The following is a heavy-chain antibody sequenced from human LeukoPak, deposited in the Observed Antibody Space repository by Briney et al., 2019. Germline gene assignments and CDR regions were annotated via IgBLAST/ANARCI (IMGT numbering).Heavy chain of an antibody. D-gene: IGHD4-17*01. J-gene: IGHJ6*02. CDR1: GYTFTSYD. V-gene: IGHV1-8*01. CDR2: MNPNSGNT. Sequence: ASVKVSCKASGYTFTSYDINWVRQATGQGLEWMGWMNPNSGNTGYARKFQGRVTMTRNTSISTAYMELSSLRSEDTAVYYCARGRDDYGDYYYYYGMDVWGQGTTVTVSS. CDR3: ARGRDDYGDYYYYYGMDV.